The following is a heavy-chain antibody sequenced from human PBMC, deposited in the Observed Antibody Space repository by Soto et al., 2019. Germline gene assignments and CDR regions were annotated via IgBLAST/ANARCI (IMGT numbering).Heavy chain of an antibody. CDR2: IGPKSGDT. CDR1: GYTFSGYY. J-gene: IGHJ4*02. V-gene: IGHV1-2*02. CDR3: GRGRSGEIVIFY. D-gene: IGHD5-12*01. Sequence: QVQLVQSGAEVKESGASVKVSCKASGYTFSGYYIHWVRQAPGQAPEWVGEIGPKSGDTRYAQKFQGRVTMTKDTSITTVHMELRNLSPDDTAVYFCGRGRSGEIVIFYWGQGTLVTVHS.